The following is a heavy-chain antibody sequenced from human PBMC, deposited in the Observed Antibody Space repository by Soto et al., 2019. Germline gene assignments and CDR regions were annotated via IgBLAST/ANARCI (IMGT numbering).Heavy chain of an antibody. CDR2: ISGSGDSK. CDR3: AKRAYGSDFDY. D-gene: IGHD3-10*01. V-gene: IGHV3-23*01. CDR1: GFTFSSYA. J-gene: IGHJ4*02. Sequence: EVQLLESGGGLVQPGGSLRLSCAASGFTFSSYAMSWVRQAPGKGLEWVSVISGSGDSKYYADSVKGRFTISRDNSKNTLYLQMNSLGVEDTAVYYCAKRAYGSDFDYWGQGTLVTVSS.